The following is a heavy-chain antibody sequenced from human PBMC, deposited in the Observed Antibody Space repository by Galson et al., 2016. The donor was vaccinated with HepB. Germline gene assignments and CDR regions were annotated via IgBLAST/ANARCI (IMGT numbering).Heavy chain of an antibody. J-gene: IGHJ4*02. CDR2: IGSSPGTV. D-gene: IGHD5-18*01. CDR3: ARDPLGYSYALVRYFDY. CDR1: GFTFTSYS. V-gene: IGHV3-48*02. Sequence: SLRLSCAASGFTFTSYSMNWVRQVPGKGLEWVSYIGSSPGTVHYADSVKGRFTISRDNAKNSLYLQMNSLRDEDTAVYYCARDPLGYSYALVRYFDYWGQGTLVTVSS.